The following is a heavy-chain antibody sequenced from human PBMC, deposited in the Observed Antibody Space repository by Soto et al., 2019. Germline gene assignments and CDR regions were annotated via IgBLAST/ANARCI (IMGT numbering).Heavy chain of an antibody. V-gene: IGHV3-23*01. D-gene: IGHD3-9*01. Sequence: GFLRLSCAGPRFTRTTSPLSGFRQPPGKGLDWVTTISGTASRTFYVDSVNGRFFISRDNAKNTVTLQMNNLTLDDTAVYYCAPSFRYFDNWGQGTRVTVSS. CDR3: APSFRYFDN. CDR2: ISGTASRT. CDR1: RFTRTTSP. J-gene: IGHJ4*02.